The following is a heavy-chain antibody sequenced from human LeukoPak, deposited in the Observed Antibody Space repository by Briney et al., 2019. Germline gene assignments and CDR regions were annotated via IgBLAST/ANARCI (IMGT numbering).Heavy chain of an antibody. V-gene: IGHV4-39*07. CDR2: INHSGST. CDR1: GGSISSSSYY. CDR3: ARRLLWSPSYYMDV. Sequence: SETLSLTCTVSGGSISSSSYYWGWIRQPPGKGLEWIGEINHSGSTNYNPSLKSRVTISVDTSKNQFSLKLSSVTAADTAVYYCARRLLWSPSYYMDVWGKGATVTISS. J-gene: IGHJ6*03. D-gene: IGHD2/OR15-2a*01.